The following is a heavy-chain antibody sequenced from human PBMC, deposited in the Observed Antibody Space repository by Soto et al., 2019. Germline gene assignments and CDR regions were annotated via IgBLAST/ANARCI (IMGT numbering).Heavy chain of an antibody. CDR1: GFTVSSND. CDR3: ARVQSTGAVDI. CDR2: IYSGDLT. V-gene: IGHV3-66*01. J-gene: IGHJ3*02. Sequence: GGSLRLSCAASGFTVSSNDMTWVRQAPGKGLEWVSVIYSGDLTYYADSVKGRFTISRDNSKNTLYLQMNSLRAEDTAVYYCARVQSTGAVDIWGQGTMVTVSS.